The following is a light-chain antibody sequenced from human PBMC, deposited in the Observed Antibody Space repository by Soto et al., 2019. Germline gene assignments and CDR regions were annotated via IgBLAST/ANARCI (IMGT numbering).Light chain of an antibody. Sequence: QSVLTQPPSASGTPGQRVTISCSGSSSSIGSHYVYWYQQLPGTAPKLLIYRNNERPSGVPDRFSGSKSGTSGSLAISGLRSEDEADYYCAAWDDSLSGVVFGGGTKLTVL. J-gene: IGLJ2*01. CDR3: AAWDDSLSGVV. V-gene: IGLV1-47*01. CDR2: RNN. CDR1: SSSIGSHY.